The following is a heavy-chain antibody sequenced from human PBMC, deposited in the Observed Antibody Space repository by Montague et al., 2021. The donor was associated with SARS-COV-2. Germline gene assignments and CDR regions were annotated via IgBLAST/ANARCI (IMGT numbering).Heavy chain of an antibody. J-gene: IGHJ4*02. CDR3: ARHGGHSYAHFAY. Sequence: SETLSLTCTVSGGSISSSSYYWGWLRQPPGKGLEWIGSIYYSGSTYYNASLKSRVTISVDTPKNQFSLKLTSVTAADTAVYYCARHGGHSYAHFAYWGQGTLVIVSS. CDR1: GGSISSSSYY. CDR2: IYYSGST. D-gene: IGHD5-18*01. V-gene: IGHV4-39*01.